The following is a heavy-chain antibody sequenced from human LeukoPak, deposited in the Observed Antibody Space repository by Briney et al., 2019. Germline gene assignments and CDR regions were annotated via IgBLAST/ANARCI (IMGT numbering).Heavy chain of an antibody. D-gene: IGHD6-13*01. V-gene: IGHV4-39*07. Sequence: PPETLSLTCTVSGDSISSGTYYWNWVRQSQGKGLEWIGCIHPSGSLHYNPSLKSRVTISVDTSKNQFSLKLSSVTAADTAVYYCAREGNSSSWFDPWGQGTLVTVSS. CDR3: AREGNSSSWFDP. CDR2: IHPSGSL. CDR1: GDSISSGTYY. J-gene: IGHJ5*02.